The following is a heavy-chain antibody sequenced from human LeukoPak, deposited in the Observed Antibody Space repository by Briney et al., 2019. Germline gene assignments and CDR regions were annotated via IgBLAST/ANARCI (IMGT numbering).Heavy chain of an antibody. J-gene: IGHJ4*02. CDR3: ARALYNHGWFPDYFDS. CDR1: GFTFSSYA. CDR2: IKTDGYDK. D-gene: IGHD6-19*01. Sequence: QPGGSLRLSCAASGFTFSSYAMSWVRQAPGKGLEWVANIKTDGYDKYYADSVKGRFTISRDNAKSSLYLQVDSLRAEDTAVYYCARALYNHGWFPDYFDSWGQGTLVTVSS. V-gene: IGHV3-7*01.